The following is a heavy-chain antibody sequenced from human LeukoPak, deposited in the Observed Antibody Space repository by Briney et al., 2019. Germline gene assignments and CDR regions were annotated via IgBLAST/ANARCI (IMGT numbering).Heavy chain of an antibody. CDR1: GFTFSSYW. D-gene: IGHD2-2*01. J-gene: IGHJ3*02. V-gene: IGHV3-74*01. CDR2: ISSDGSST. CDR3: AKVWDIVVVPAAIEDAFDI. Sequence: GGSLRLSCAASGFTFSSYWMHWVRQAPGKGLVWVSRISSDGSSTTYADSVKGRFTISRDNAKNTLYLQMNSLRAEDTAVYYCAKVWDIVVVPAAIEDAFDIWGQGTMVTVSS.